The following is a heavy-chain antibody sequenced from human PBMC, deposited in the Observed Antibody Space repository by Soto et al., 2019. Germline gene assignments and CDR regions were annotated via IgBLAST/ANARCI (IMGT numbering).Heavy chain of an antibody. D-gene: IGHD3-3*01. Sequence: GGSLRLCCGASGFTFSSYAMSWVRQAPGKGLEWVSAISGSGGSTYYADSVKGRFTISRDNSKNTLYLQMNSLRAEDTAVYYCAKDPNYDFWSGYSYFDYWGQGTLVTVSS. CDR2: ISGSGGST. CDR3: AKDPNYDFWSGYSYFDY. CDR1: GFTFSSYA. V-gene: IGHV3-23*01. J-gene: IGHJ4*02.